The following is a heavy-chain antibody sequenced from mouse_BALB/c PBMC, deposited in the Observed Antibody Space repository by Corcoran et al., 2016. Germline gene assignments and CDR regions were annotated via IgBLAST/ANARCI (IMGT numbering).Heavy chain of an antibody. CDR2: INPYNGGT. D-gene: IGHD1-1*01. CDR3: ARGYGSSYWYFDV. CDR1: GYSFTGYY. J-gene: IGHJ1*01. Sequence: EVQLQQSGPELVKPGASVKISCKASGYSFTGYYMHWVKQSHVKSLEWIGRINPYNGGTSYNQKFKGKATLTVDKSSSTAYMELLSLTSEDSAVYYCARGYGSSYWYFDVWGAGTTVTVSS. V-gene: IGHV1-26*01.